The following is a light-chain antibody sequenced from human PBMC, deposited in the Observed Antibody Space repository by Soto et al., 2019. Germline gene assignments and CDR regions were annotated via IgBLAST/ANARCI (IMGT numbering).Light chain of an antibody. CDR1: RSLMYSDGISY. Sequence: DVVMTQSPLSLPVTLGQPASISCRSSRSLMYSDGISYLSWFQQRPGQSPRRLIYKVSNRDSWVPDRFSGSGSGIDFTLKISRVEADDVGVFFCMQGTHWPPGTLGKGLKLEIK. CDR3: MQGTHWPPGT. V-gene: IGKV2-30*01. J-gene: IGKJ2*01. CDR2: KVS.